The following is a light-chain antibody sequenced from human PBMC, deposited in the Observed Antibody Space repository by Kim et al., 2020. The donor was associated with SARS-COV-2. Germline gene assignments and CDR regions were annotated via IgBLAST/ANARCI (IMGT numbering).Light chain of an antibody. Sequence: GKSITISCTGASSDVRSYNFVSWNQQRPGKAPKLMIYDVSERPSGVSNRFSGSKSGNTASLTISGLQAEDEADYYCSSYTGSNTYVFGPGTKVTVL. CDR2: DVS. J-gene: IGLJ1*01. CDR3: SSYTGSNTYV. V-gene: IGLV2-14*03. CDR1: SSDVRSYNF.